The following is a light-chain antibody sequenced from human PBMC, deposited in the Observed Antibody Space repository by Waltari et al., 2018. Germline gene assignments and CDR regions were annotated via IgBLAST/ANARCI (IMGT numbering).Light chain of an antibody. CDR2: AAS. Sequence: IQLTQSPSSLSASVGDRVTITCRASQGISNYFAWYQQKPGKAPKLLIYAASTLQSVVPSRFSGSGSGTDFTLTSSSLQPEDFATYYCQQLNSYQWTFGQGTKVEIK. CDR3: QQLNSYQWT. CDR1: QGISNY. J-gene: IGKJ1*01. V-gene: IGKV1-9*01.